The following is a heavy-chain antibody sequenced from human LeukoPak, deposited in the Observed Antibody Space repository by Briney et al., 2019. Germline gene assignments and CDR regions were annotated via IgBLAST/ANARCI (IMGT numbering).Heavy chain of an antibody. V-gene: IGHV3-23*01. CDR3: AKHRAAMVTSSFDP. Sequence: PGGSLRLSCAASGFTLSSYAMSWVRQAPGKGLEWVSAISDTGNTYHADSVKGRFTISRDSSKNTLFLQMNRLRPEDAAVYYCAKHRAAMVTSSFDPWGQGTLVTVSS. J-gene: IGHJ5*02. CDR1: GFTLSSYA. CDR2: ISDTGNT. D-gene: IGHD5-18*01.